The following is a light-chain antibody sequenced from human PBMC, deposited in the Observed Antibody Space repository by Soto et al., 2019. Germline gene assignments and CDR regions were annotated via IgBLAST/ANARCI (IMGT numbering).Light chain of an antibody. CDR2: WAS. Sequence: DIVMTQSPDSLTVSLGERATINCKSSLSVFYSSINKNYLAWYQHKPGQPPKLLIYWASTRESGVPDRFSGSGSGTDFTLTISSLQAEDVAVYYCQQYYTTLAPTFGGGTKVEIK. CDR3: QQYYTTLAPT. J-gene: IGKJ4*01. CDR1: LSVFYSSINKNY. V-gene: IGKV4-1*01.